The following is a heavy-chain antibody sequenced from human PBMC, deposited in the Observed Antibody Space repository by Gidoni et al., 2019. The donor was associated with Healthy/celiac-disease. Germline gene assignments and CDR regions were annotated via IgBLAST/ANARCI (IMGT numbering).Heavy chain of an antibody. D-gene: IGHD3-10*01. Sequence: DGLAWIGSIYYSGSTYYNPSLKSRVTISVDTSKNQFSLKLSSVTAADTAVYYCARQDRMVGAFDIWGQVTMVTVSS. CDR3: ARQDRMVGAFDI. J-gene: IGHJ3*02. CDR2: IYYSGST. V-gene: IGHV4-39*01.